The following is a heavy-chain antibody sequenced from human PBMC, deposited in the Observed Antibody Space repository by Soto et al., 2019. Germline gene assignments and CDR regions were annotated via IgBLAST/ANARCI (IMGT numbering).Heavy chain of an antibody. D-gene: IGHD3-16*01. CDR1: GFTFGSFA. CDR2: ISSTGGNT. V-gene: IGHV3-23*01. Sequence: EVQLLESGGGLVQPGGSLRLSCAASGFTFGSFAMSWVRQAPGKGLEWVSTISSTGGNTYYADSVKGRFTISRDNSKNTLYLQMNSLRAEDTAVYYCAKVMSGPISGVWGQGTTVTVSS. CDR3: AKVMSGPISGV. J-gene: IGHJ6*02.